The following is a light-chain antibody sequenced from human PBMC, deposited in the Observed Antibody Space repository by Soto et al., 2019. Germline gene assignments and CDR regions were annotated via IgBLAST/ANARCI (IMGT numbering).Light chain of an antibody. Sequence: IVLTQSPATLSLSPGERATLSCRASQSIRNYLAWYQQKPGQPPSLLIYDASNRATGIPARFSGGGSGTEFILTISSLEPEDYGVYYCQQRNDWVTFGGGTKVDIK. CDR1: QSIRNY. J-gene: IGKJ4*01. CDR3: QQRNDWVT. V-gene: IGKV3-11*01. CDR2: DAS.